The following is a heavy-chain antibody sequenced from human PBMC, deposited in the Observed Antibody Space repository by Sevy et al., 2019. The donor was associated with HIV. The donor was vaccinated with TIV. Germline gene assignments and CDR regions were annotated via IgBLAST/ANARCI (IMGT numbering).Heavy chain of an antibody. V-gene: IGHV1-2*04. D-gene: IGHD3-9*01. CDR3: ARESLTGYYRRNWFDP. CDR2: INPDNGVT. J-gene: IGHJ5*02. CDR1: GYTFTDYY. Sequence: ASVKVSCKASGYTFTDYYLHWARQAPGQGLEWMGWINPDNGVTNYAQRFQGWVTMTRDTSINTAYMELSRLTSDATAVYYCARESLTGYYRRNWFDPWGQGTLVTVSS.